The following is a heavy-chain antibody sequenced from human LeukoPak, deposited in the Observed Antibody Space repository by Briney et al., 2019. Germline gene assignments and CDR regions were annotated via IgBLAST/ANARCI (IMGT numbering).Heavy chain of an antibody. J-gene: IGHJ4*02. V-gene: IGHV1-69*13. CDR1: GYTFTSYA. D-gene: IGHD1-26*01. CDR2: IIPILGSA. Sequence: GASVKVSCKASGYTFTSYAISWVRQAPGQGLEWMGGIIPILGSADYAQKFQGRVTITADESTSTAYMEVRSLRSDDTAVYYCAREVGRGFDYWGQGTLVTVSS. CDR3: AREVGRGFDY.